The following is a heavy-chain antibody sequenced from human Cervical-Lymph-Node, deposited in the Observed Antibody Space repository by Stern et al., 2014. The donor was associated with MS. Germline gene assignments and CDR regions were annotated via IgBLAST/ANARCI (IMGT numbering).Heavy chain of an antibody. V-gene: IGHV3-30*01. CDR1: GFTFSSYA. Sequence: VQLEESGGGVVQPGRSLRLSCAASGFTFSSYAMHWVRQAPGKGLEWVAVISYDGSNKYYADSVNGRFTISRDNSKNTLYLQMNSLRAEDTAVYYCARAHCSSTSCYFHYYYYGMDVWGQGTTVTVSS. D-gene: IGHD2-2*01. CDR3: ARAHCSSTSCYFHYYYYGMDV. J-gene: IGHJ6*02. CDR2: ISYDGSNK.